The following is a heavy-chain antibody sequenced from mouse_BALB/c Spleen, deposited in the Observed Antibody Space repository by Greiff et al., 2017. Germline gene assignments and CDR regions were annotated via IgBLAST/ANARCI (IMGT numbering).Heavy chain of an antibody. D-gene: IGHD2-4*01. J-gene: IGHJ3*01. CDR3: ARRGYDYPFAY. CDR2: INPGSGGT. V-gene: IGHV1-54*01. CDR1: GYAFTNYL. Sequence: VKLQESGAELVRPGTSVKVSCKASGYAFTNYLIEWVKQRPGQGLEWIGVINPGSGGTNYNEKFKGKATLTADKSSSTAYMQLSSLTSDDSAVYFCARRGYDYPFAYWGQGTLVTVSA.